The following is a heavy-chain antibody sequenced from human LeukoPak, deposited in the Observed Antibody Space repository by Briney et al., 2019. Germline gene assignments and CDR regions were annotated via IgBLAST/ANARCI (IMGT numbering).Heavy chain of an antibody. CDR3: ARALGYCSGGSCTRGYNWFDP. CDR2: IFYSGST. Sequence: SETLSLTCTVSGGSISSTGYYWGWIRQPPGKGLEWIGSIFYSGSTYYNPSLKSRVTISVDTSMNQFSLKLSFVTTADTAVYYCARALGYCSGGSCTRGYNWFDPWGQGTLVTVSS. J-gene: IGHJ5*02. V-gene: IGHV4-39*01. CDR1: GGSISSTGYY. D-gene: IGHD2-15*01.